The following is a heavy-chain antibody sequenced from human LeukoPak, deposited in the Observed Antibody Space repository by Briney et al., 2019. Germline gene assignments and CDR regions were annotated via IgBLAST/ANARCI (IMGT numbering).Heavy chain of an antibody. CDR2: IQSDGRT. V-gene: IGHV3-74*01. CDR3: ARAPSEIGGYYPEYFRH. J-gene: IGHJ1*01. Sequence: GGSLRPSCAAAGFTFSNYWMHWVRQAPGKGLVWVSRIQSDGRTNYADSVKGRFTISRDNAKNTVSLQMNSLRAEDTGVYYCARAPSEIGGYYPEYFRHWGQGTLVTVCS. D-gene: IGHD3-22*01. CDR1: GFTFSNYW.